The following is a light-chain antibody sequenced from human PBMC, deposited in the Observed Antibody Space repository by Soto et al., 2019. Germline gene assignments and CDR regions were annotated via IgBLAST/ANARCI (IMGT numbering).Light chain of an antibody. Sequence: QSVLTQPASVSGSPGQSITISCTGTSSDVGSYNLVSWYQQHPGKAPKLMIYEGSKRPSGVSNRFSGSKSGNTASLTISGLQAEDEADYYCFSYAGSSIYVVFGGGTKLTVL. J-gene: IGLJ2*01. CDR2: EGS. CDR1: SSDVGSYNL. CDR3: FSYAGSSIYVV. V-gene: IGLV2-23*01.